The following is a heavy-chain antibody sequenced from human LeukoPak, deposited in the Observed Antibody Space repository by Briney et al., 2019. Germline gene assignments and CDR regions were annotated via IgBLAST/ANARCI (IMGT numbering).Heavy chain of an antibody. CDR1: GFTFSSYE. Sequence: GGSLRLSCAASGFTFSSYEMNWVRQAPGKGLEWTSYISSSGNTIYYADSVKGRFTMSRDNAKNSLYLQMNSLRAEDTAVYYCARDYYDSSGYLNWFDSWGQGTLVTVSS. V-gene: IGHV3-48*03. J-gene: IGHJ5*01. D-gene: IGHD3-22*01. CDR2: ISSSGNTI. CDR3: ARDYYDSSGYLNWFDS.